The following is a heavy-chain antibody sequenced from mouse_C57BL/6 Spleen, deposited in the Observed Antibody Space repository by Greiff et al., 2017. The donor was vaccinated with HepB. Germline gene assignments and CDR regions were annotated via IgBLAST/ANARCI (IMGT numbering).Heavy chain of an antibody. J-gene: IGHJ2*01. V-gene: IGHV1-63*01. CDR1: GYTFTNYW. Sequence: QVQLKQSGAELVRPGTSVKMSCKASGYTFTNYWIGWAKQRPGHGLEWIGDIYPGGGYTNYNEKFKGKATLTADKSSSTAYMQFSSLTSEDSAIYYCARWAAQPYFDYWGQGTTLTVSS. CDR2: IYPGGGYT. CDR3: ARWAAQPYFDY. D-gene: IGHD3-2*02.